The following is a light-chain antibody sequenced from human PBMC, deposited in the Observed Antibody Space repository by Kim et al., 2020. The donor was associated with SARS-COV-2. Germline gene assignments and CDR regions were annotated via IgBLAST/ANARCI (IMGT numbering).Light chain of an antibody. J-gene: IGKJ2*01. CDR1: QTIGSCY. CDR3: QQYGSSYT. Sequence: PGAGATLSCGASQTIGSCYLGWYQQKPGQAPRLFIYGASSRATGIPDRFSGSGSGTAFTLTISRLLHEDFAVYYCQQYGSSYTFGQGTKVDIK. CDR2: GAS. V-gene: IGKV3-20*01.